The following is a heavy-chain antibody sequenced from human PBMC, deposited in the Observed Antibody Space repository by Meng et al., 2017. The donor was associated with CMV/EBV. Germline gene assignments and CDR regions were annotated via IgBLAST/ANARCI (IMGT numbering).Heavy chain of an antibody. CDR1: GGSISSGDYY. CDR2: IYYSGNT. CDR3: ARVVPAAIGGREGPFDY. D-gene: IGHD2-2*02. J-gene: IGHJ4*01. V-gene: IGHV4-30-4*08. Sequence: SETLSLTCTVSGGSISSGDYYWSWTRQPPGKGLEWIGYIYYSGNTNYNPSPKSRVTISVDTSKNQFTLKLSSVTAADTAVYYCARVVPAAIGGREGPFDYWGQGTLVTVSS.